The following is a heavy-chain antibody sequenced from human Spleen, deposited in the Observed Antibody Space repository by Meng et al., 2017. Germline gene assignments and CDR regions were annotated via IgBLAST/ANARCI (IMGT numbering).Heavy chain of an antibody. J-gene: IGHJ3*01. CDR1: GFTFSAYY. CDR2: INPNSGGT. V-gene: IGHV1-2*02. CDR3: ARAVKYSDSSGSQDAFDV. Sequence: ASVKVSCKASGFTFSAYYMHWVRHAPGQGLEWMGWINPNSGGTNYAQKFQGRVTMTRDTSISTAYMELSRLRSDDTAVYYCARAVKYSDSSGSQDAFDVWGQGTMVTVSS. D-gene: IGHD3-22*01.